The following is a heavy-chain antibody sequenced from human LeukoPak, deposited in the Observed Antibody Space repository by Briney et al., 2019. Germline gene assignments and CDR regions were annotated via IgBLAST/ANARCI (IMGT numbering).Heavy chain of an antibody. V-gene: IGHV3-23*01. Sequence: GGSLRLSCAASGFTFSSYAMSWVRQAPGKGLEWVSAISGSGGSTYYADSVKGRFTISRDNSKNTLYLQMNSLRAEDTAVYYCAKSTTGSSGWYGDYWGQGTLVTVSS. J-gene: IGHJ4*02. D-gene: IGHD6-19*01. CDR2: ISGSGGST. CDR1: GFTFSSYA. CDR3: AKSTTGSSGWYGDY.